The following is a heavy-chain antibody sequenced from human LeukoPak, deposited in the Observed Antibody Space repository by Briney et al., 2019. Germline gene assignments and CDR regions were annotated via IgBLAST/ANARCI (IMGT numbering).Heavy chain of an antibody. J-gene: IGHJ6*03. CDR2: INPNSGGT. V-gene: IGHV1-2*02. CDR3: ARGPDYYYYYYMDV. CDR1: GYFSTGDY. Sequence: ASVKVSCKASGYFSTGDYLDWVRQPPGQGLEWMGWINPNSGGTNYAQKFQGRVTMTRDTSISTAYMELSRLRSDDTAVYYCARGPDYYYYYYMDVWGKGTTVTISS.